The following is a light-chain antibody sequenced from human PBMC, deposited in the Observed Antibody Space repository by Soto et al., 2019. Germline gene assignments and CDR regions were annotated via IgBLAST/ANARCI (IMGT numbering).Light chain of an antibody. CDR2: EAS. Sequence: QSVLTQPASVSGSPGQSITISCTGTSTDVGSHKLVSWYQQYPGNAPKLIIYEASNRPSGVPDRFSGSKSGNTASLTISGLQAADEADYYCSLYTSENTYVFGTGTKVTVL. V-gene: IGLV2-14*02. J-gene: IGLJ1*01. CDR3: SLYTSENTYV. CDR1: STDVGSHKL.